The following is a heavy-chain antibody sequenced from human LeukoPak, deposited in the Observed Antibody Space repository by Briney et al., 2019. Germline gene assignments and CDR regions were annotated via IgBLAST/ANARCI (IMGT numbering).Heavy chain of an antibody. CDR1: GGSISSHY. CDR3: ARDLNVAVAGPIFDS. Sequence: SETLSLTCTISGGSISSHYWSWIRQPAGKGLEWIGRIYTTGSTNYNPSLTSRVTMSADTSKNQFSLKLSSVTAADTAVYYCARDLNVAVAGPIFDSWGQGTLVTVSS. V-gene: IGHV4-4*07. D-gene: IGHD6-19*01. CDR2: IYTTGST. J-gene: IGHJ4*02.